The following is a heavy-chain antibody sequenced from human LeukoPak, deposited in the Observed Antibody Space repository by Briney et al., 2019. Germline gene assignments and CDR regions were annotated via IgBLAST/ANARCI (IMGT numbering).Heavy chain of an antibody. CDR3: ARALSLSYGMDV. CDR1: GYTFTGYY. V-gene: IGHV1-2*02. J-gene: IGHJ6*02. CDR2: INPSSGGT. D-gene: IGHD3-16*01. Sequence: ASVKVSCKASGYTFTGYYMHWVRQAPGQGLEWMGWINPSSGGTNYAQKFQGRVTMTRDTSISTAYMELSRLRSDDTAVYCCARALSLSYGMDVWGQGTTVTVSS.